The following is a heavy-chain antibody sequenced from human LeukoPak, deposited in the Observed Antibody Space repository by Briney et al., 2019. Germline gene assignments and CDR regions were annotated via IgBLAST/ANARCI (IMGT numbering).Heavy chain of an antibody. CDR2: NIPILGIA. CDR3: ARERDLGYCSSTSCYVLDY. CDR1: GGTFTSYA. Sequence: SVKVSCKASGGTFTSYAISWVRQAPGQGLEWMGRNIPILGIANYAQKFQGRITITADKSTSTAYMELSSLRSEDTAVYYCARERDLGYCSSTSCYVLDYWGQGTLVTVSS. D-gene: IGHD2-2*01. V-gene: IGHV1-69*04. J-gene: IGHJ4*02.